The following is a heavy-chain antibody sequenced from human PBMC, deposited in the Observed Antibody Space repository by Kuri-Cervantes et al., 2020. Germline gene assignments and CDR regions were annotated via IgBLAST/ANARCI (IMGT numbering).Heavy chain of an antibody. V-gene: IGHV3-7*01. CDR3: AHITFGGEIAPFDI. Sequence: GESLKISCAASGFTFSSYWMSWVRQAPGKGLEWVANIKQDGSEKYYVDSVKGRFTISRDNSKNTLYLQMNSLRPEDTAVYYCAHITFGGEIAPFDIWGQGTMVTVSS. CDR1: GFTFSSYW. J-gene: IGHJ3*02. D-gene: IGHD3-16*01. CDR2: IKQDGSEK.